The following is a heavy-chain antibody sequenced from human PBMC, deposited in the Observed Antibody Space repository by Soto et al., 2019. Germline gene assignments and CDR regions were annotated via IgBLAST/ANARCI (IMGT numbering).Heavy chain of an antibody. CDR3: ARHGFGPLHGLVDV. J-gene: IGHJ6*02. D-gene: IGHD3-10*01. V-gene: IGHV4-59*08. CDR1: GASITTYY. CDR2: ITYVGYS. Sequence: QVQLQESGPGLVKPSETLSLTCTVSGASITTYYCSWFRQPPGKGLQWIGYITYVGYSASTLSLKRRVTLAMDTSKTQFSLMLESVTATDTAVYYCARHGFGPLHGLVDVWGQGTTVIVSS.